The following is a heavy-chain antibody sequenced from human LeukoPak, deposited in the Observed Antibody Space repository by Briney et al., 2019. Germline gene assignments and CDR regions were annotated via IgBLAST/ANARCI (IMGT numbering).Heavy chain of an antibody. CDR2: ISSSSSTI. CDR3: ARGGIAAAGRIDY. CDR1: GFTFSSRG. D-gene: IGHD6-13*01. Sequence: PPGGSLRLSCAASGFTFSSRGMHWVRQAPGKGLEWVSYISSSSSTIYYADSVKGRFTISRDNAKNSLYLQMNSLRAEDTAVYYCARGGIAAAGRIDYWGQGTLVTVSS. V-gene: IGHV3-48*01. J-gene: IGHJ4*02.